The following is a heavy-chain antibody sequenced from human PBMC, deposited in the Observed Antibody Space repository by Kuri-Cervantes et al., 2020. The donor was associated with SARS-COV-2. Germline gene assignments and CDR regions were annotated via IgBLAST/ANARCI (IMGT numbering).Heavy chain of an antibody. D-gene: IGHD5-18*01. CDR2: IYYSGST. J-gene: IGHJ4*02. V-gene: IGHV4-30-4*01. CDR1: GGSISSGDYY. Sequence: SETLSLTCTVSGGSISSGDYYWSWIRQPPGKGLEWIGYIYYSGSTYYNPSLKSRVTIFVNTSENQFSLRLTSVNASDTAVYYCAALGRIQLWSIRYWGRGTLVTVSS. CDR3: AALGRIQLWSIRY.